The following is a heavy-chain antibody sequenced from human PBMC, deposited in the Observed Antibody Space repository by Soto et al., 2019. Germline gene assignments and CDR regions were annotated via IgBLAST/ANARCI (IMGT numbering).Heavy chain of an antibody. CDR3: AKAGAEYYDFWSGYLDYYYMDV. D-gene: IGHD3-3*01. J-gene: IGHJ6*03. CDR1: GFTFSSYG. Sequence: GGSLRLSCAASGFTFSSYGMHWVRQAPGKGLEWVAVISYDGSNKYYADSVKGRFTISRDNSKNTLYLQMNSLRAEDTAVYYCAKAGAEYYDFWSGYLDYYYMDVWGKGTTVTVSS. CDR2: ISYDGSNK. V-gene: IGHV3-30*18.